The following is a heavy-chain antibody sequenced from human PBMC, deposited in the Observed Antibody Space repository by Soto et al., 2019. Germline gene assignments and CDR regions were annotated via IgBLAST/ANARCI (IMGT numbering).Heavy chain of an antibody. D-gene: IGHD5-12*01. CDR3: ASSVDYWYFDL. Sequence: EVQLVESGGGLVQPGGSLRLSCAASGFTVSSNYMSWVRQAPGKGLEWVSVIYSGGTTYYADSVKGRFTISRDNSKNTLYLQMNSLRAEDTAVYYCASSVDYWYFDLWCRGTLVTVSS. CDR1: GFTVSSNY. V-gene: IGHV3-66*01. CDR2: IYSGGTT. J-gene: IGHJ2*01.